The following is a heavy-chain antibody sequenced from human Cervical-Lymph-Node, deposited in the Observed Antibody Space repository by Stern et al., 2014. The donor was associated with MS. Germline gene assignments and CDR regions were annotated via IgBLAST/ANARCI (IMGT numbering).Heavy chain of an antibody. CDR2: IFWDDDK. D-gene: IGHD1-1*01. J-gene: IGHJ4*02. V-gene: IGHV2-5*02. CDR3: AHRRSGTMGHFDH. Sequence: TLKESGPTLVKPTQTLTLTCTFSEFSLTTTGAAVGWLRQSPGKALEWLALIFWDDDKRYTPSLMNRLTITKDTSRNHVVLRMTNMDPVDSATYYCAHRRSGTMGHFDHWGQGAPVTVSS. CDR1: EFSLTTTGAA.